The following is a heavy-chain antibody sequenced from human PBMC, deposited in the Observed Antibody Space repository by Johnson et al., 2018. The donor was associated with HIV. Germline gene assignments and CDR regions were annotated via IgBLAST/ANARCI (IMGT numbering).Heavy chain of an antibody. D-gene: IGHD1-26*01. Sequence: QVQLVESGGGLVQPGGSLRLSCAGSGFNVSDNYMSWVRQAPGKGLEWVAFIRYDGSNKYYADSVKGRFTISRDNAKNTLYLEMKSLRSEDTAVYYCAKRYSGSLRDTFDIWGQGTMVTVSS. CDR3: AKRYSGSLRDTFDI. CDR1: GFNVSDNY. V-gene: IGHV3-30*02. J-gene: IGHJ3*02. CDR2: IRYDGSNK.